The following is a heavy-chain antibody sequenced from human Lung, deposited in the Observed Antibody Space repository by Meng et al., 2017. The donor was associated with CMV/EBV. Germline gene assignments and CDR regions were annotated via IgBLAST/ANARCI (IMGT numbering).Heavy chain of an antibody. Sequence: SVXVSXKASGGTFSSYAISWVRQAPGQGLEWMGGIIPIFGTANYAQKFQGRVTITTDESTSTAYMELSSLRSEDTAVYYCARGLEGGGNSPYWGQGTRVNGAS. CDR2: IIPIFGTA. CDR3: ARGLEGGGNSPY. J-gene: IGHJ4*02. V-gene: IGHV1-69*05. D-gene: IGHD4-23*01. CDR1: GGTFSSYA.